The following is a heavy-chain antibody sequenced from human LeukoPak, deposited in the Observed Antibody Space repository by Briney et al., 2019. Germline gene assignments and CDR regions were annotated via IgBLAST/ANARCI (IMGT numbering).Heavy chain of an antibody. V-gene: IGHV1-8*01. CDR1: GYTFTSYD. CDR3: ATSTIFGVSAFDY. Sequence: ASVKVSCKASGYTFTSYDINWVRQATGQGLEWIGWMNPNSGNTGYAQKFQGRVTTTRNTSISTAYMELSSLRSEDTAVYYCATSTIFGVSAFDYWGQGTLVTVSS. CDR2: MNPNSGNT. D-gene: IGHD3-3*01. J-gene: IGHJ4*02.